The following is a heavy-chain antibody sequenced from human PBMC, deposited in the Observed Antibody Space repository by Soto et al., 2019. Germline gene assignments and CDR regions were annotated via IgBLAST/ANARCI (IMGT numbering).Heavy chain of an antibody. D-gene: IGHD1-20*01. J-gene: IGHJ6*02. V-gene: IGHV3-7*01. CDR2: IKHDGSEK. CDR1: GFTFSAYW. Sequence: EVQLVESGGGLVQPGGSLRLSCAASGFTFSAYWMSWVRQTPGKGLEWVANIKHDGSEKYYVDSVKGRFTSSRDNAKNTLFLEMNVLRAEDTAVFYCAIITRGFSMDVWGQGTTVTVSS. CDR3: AIITRGFSMDV.